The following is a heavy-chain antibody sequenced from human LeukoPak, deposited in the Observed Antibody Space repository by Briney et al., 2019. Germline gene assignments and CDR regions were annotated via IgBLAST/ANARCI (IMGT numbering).Heavy chain of an antibody. D-gene: IGHD4/OR15-4a*01. J-gene: IGHJ4*02. V-gene: IGHV4-59*08. CDR3: ARSYGGY. Sequence: SETLSLTCTVSGGSISSYYWSWIRQPPGKGLEWIGYTYYSGSTNYNPSLKSRVTISVDTSKNQFSLKLSSVTAADTAVYYCARSYGGYWGQGTLVTVSS. CDR1: GGSISSYY. CDR2: TYYSGST.